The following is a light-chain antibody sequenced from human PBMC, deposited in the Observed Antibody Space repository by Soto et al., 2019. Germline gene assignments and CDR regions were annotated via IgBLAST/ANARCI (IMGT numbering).Light chain of an antibody. CDR1: QSIRTW. CDR3: QQYNNYST. CDR2: DAS. V-gene: IGKV1-5*01. J-gene: IGKJ5*01. Sequence: DIQMTQSPSTLSASVVDRVTITCRASQSIRTWLAWYQQKPGKAPQLLIYDASTLESGVPSRFSGSGSGTEFTLAISSLQPDDFATYYCQQYNNYSTFGQGTRLEIK.